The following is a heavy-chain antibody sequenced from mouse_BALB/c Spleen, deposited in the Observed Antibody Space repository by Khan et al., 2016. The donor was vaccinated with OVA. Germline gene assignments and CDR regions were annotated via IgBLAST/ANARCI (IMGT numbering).Heavy chain of an antibody. CDR2: IIYTGYT. D-gene: IGHD2-14*01. CDR3: ARSTYRYAFVY. V-gene: IGHV3-8*02. J-gene: IGHJ3*01. Sequence: EVQLQESGPSLVKPSQTLSLTCSVTGDSITTGYWNWIRKFPGNNLEYMGYIIYTGYTYYNPSLKSRISIIRHTSNNQYYLQLNSVTDEDTATYYCARSTYRYAFVYWGQGTLVTVSA. CDR1: GDSITTGY.